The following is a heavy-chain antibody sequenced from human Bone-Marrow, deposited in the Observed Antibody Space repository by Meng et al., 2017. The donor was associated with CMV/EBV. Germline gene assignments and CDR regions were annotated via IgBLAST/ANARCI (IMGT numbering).Heavy chain of an antibody. J-gene: IGHJ4*02. Sequence: HVPLQESGPGLVKPSQNLSLTCPVSCCSLSRVDYYLSWLRQPPGNGLEWIGYIYYSGSTHYNPSLKSRVTIPVDTSKNQFSLKLSSVTAADTAVYYCARVLSGYFDYWGQGTLVTVSS. V-gene: IGHV4-30-4*08. CDR3: ARVLSGYFDY. CDR1: CCSLSRVDYY. CDR2: IYYSGST. D-gene: IGHD2-15*01.